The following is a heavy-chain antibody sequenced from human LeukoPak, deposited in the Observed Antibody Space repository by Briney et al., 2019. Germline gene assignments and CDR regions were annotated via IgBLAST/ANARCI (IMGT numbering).Heavy chain of an antibody. CDR2: ISGYNGNT. CDR3: TTESLSAAVK. V-gene: IGHV1-18*01. CDR1: GYTFGGLV. J-gene: IGHJ4*02. Sequence: ASVKVSCKASGYTFGGLVISGWRQPPEQGLEWMGWISGYNGNTNHAQKLQGRVTMTTDTSTSTAYMELRSLRSDDTAVYYCTTESLSAAVKWGQGTLVTVSS. D-gene: IGHD6-13*01.